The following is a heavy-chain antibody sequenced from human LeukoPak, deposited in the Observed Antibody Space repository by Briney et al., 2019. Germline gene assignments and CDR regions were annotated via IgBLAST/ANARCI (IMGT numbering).Heavy chain of an antibody. CDR3: AMSIVVPSSFDD. Sequence: ASVKVSCKASGYTFTGYYIHWLRQAPGQGLEWMGWISPNSGGTNYAQNFQGRVTMTGDTSISTAYMELSRLRSDDTAVYYCAMSIVVPSSFDDWGEGTLVTVSS. D-gene: IGHD1-26*01. CDR1: GYTFTGYY. V-gene: IGHV1-2*02. CDR2: ISPNSGGT. J-gene: IGHJ4*02.